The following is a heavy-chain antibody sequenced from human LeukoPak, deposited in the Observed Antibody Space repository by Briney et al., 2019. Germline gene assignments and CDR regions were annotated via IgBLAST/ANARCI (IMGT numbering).Heavy chain of an antibody. D-gene: IGHD5-18*01. Sequence: GGSRRPSCAVLGPTFSSFGRDWVGKPPGKGREWVASINPDGNKKYSADSVKGRFTISRDNAENSLYLQMNSLRVEDTAFYYCARDLAYSRLDYWGQGMLVTVSS. CDR2: INPDGNKK. J-gene: IGHJ4*02. CDR3: ARDLAYSRLDY. V-gene: IGHV3-7*01. CDR1: GPTFSSFG.